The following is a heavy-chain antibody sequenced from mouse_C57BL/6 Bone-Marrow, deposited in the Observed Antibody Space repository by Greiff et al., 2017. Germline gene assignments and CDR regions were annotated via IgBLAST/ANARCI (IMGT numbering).Heavy chain of an antibody. CDR2: IIYDGNN. D-gene: IGHD1-1*01. J-gene: IGHJ2*01. Sequence: EVQLQESGPGLVKPSQSLSLTCSVTGYSITSGYYWNWIRQFPGNKLEWMGYIIYDGNNTNNPSHTNRSSITRDTDKNQFFMKLNSVTTEETATYFCARVPRYYYCSSYGVYFDYWGQGTTLTVSS. CDR3: ARVPRYYYCSSYGVYFDY. V-gene: IGHV3-6*01. CDR1: GYSITSGYY.